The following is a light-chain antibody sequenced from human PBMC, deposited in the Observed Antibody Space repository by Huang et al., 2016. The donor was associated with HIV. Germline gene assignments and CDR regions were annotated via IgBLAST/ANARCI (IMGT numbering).Light chain of an antibody. CDR1: QSISTW. CDR3: QQYNTYPMYT. CDR2: KAS. J-gene: IGKJ2*01. V-gene: IGKV1-5*03. Sequence: DIQMTQSPSTLSASVGDRVTLDCRASQSISTWLDWYQQKPGKAPNLLLYKASTFESGVPSRFSGSGSETEFTLTISDVQPGDSATYYCQQYNTYPMYTFGQGPSWRSN.